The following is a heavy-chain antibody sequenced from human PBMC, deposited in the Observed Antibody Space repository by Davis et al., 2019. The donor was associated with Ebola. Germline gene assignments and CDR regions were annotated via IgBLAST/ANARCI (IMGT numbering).Heavy chain of an antibody. J-gene: IGHJ4*02. CDR2: TYYISKWYN. D-gene: IGHD6-19*01. CDR3: ARGWLRTSFDC. Sequence: HSQTLSLTCAISGDSVSSNSAAWHWIRQSPSRGLEWLGRTYYISKWYNDYAVSVKSRITINPDTSKNQFSLQLNSVTPEDTAVYYCARGWLRTSFDCWGQGTLVTVSS. V-gene: IGHV6-1*01. CDR1: GDSVSSNSAA.